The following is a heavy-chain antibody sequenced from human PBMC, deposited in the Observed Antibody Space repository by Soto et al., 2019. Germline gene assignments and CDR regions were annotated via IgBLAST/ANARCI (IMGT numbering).Heavy chain of an antibody. CDR3: ARPDVVPAATGGYYYYGMDV. CDR1: GFTFSSYS. CDR2: ISSSSSYI. Sequence: PGGSLRLSCTASGFTFSSYSMNWVRQAPGKGLEWVSSISSSSSYIYYADSVKGRFTISRDNAKNSLYLQMNSLRAEDTAVYYCARPDVVPAATGGYYYYGMDVWGQGTTVTVSS. J-gene: IGHJ6*02. D-gene: IGHD2-2*01. V-gene: IGHV3-21*01.